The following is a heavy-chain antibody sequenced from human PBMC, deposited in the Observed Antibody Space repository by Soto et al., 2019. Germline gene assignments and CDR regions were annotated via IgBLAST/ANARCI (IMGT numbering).Heavy chain of an antibody. CDR3: VRGGGVDVVTPTRIVFDY. D-gene: IGHD2-21*02. CDR2: INPRTGDT. J-gene: IGHJ4*02. V-gene: IGHV1-2*02. CDR1: GYTFTGNY. Sequence: QVQLVQSGAEVKKPGASVKVSCKVSGYTFTGNYMHWMRQAPGQAPEWMGWINPRTGDTDYAQKFQGRVTITRDTAISTAYMDLSRLTSDDTAIYFCVRGGGVDVVTPTRIVFDYWGQGTLLTVSS.